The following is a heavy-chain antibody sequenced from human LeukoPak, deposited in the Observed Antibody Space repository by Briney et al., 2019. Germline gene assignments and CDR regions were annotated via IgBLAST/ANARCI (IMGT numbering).Heavy chain of an antibody. CDR2: ISWNSGSI. J-gene: IGHJ4*02. D-gene: IGHD6-19*01. V-gene: IGHV3-9*01. CDR1: GFTFDDYA. CDR3: AKDVVSAVANTDFDY. Sequence: GGSLRLSCAASGFTFDDYAMHWVRQPPGKGLEWVSGISWNSGSIGYADSVKGRFTISRDNAKNSLYLQMNSLRAEDTALYYCAKDVVSAVANTDFDYWGQGTLVTVSS.